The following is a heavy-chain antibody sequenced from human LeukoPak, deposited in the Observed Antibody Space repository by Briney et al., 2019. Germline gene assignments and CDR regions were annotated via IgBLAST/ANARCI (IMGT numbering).Heavy chain of an antibody. CDR2: INVGNGDT. J-gene: IGHJ4*02. CDR1: GYTFTSYS. D-gene: IGHD6-13*01. CDR3: ARSIAATDNTY. Sequence: ASVKVSCKASGYTFTSYSLHWVRQAPGQRLEWMGWINVGNGDTKYSQKFQGRVTITRDTSASTVYMGLSGLRSEDTAVYYCARSIAATDNTYWGQGTLVTVSS. V-gene: IGHV1-3*01.